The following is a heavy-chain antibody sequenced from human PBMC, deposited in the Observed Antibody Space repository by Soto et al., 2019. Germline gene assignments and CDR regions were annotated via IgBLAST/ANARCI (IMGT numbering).Heavy chain of an antibody. Sequence: SETLSLTWAVYGGSFRDHYWSRIRQTQGKGLEWIGEINHSGSTNYNPSLKSRVTISVDTSKNQFSLKLSSVTAADTAVYYCARGAAYYYGSGSYFTDRYYYYYYYMDVWGKGTTVTVSS. CDR1: GGSFRDHY. V-gene: IGHV4-34*01. CDR3: ARGAAYYYGSGSYFTDRYYYYYYYMDV. CDR2: INHSGST. J-gene: IGHJ6*03. D-gene: IGHD3-10*01.